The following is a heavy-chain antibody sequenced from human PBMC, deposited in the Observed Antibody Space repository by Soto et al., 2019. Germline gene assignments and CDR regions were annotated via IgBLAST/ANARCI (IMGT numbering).Heavy chain of an antibody. CDR1: GGSISSNY. Sequence: SETLSLTCTVSGGSISSNYWSWIRQPPGKGLEWIGHIYYSGSTNYNPSLKSRVTISVDTSKNQFSLKLSSVTAADTAMYYCARAGAATLSDYWGQGTLVTVSS. V-gene: IGHV4-59*01. D-gene: IGHD2-15*01. J-gene: IGHJ4*02. CDR2: IYYSGST. CDR3: ARAGAATLSDY.